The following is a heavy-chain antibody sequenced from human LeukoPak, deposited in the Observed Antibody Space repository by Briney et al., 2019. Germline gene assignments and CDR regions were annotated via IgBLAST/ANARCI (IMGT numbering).Heavy chain of an antibody. D-gene: IGHD4-17*01. CDR3: AGSTVTRLAEYFQH. Sequence: SVKVSCKASGGTFSSYAISWVRQAPGQGLEWMGGVIPIFGTANYAQKFQGRVTITADEPTSTAYMELSSLRSEDTAVYYCAGSTVTRLAEYFQHWGQGTLVTVSS. V-gene: IGHV1-69*13. J-gene: IGHJ1*01. CDR1: GGTFSSYA. CDR2: VIPIFGTA.